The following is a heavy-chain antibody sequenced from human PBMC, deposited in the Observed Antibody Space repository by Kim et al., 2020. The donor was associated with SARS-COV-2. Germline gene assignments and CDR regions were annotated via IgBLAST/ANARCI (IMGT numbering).Heavy chain of an antibody. J-gene: IGHJ6*03. CDR2: INHSGST. D-gene: IGHD2-8*01. Sequence: SETLSLTCAVYGGSFSGYYWSWIRQPPGKGLEWIGEINHSGSTNYNPSLKSRVTISVDTSKNQFSLKLSSVTAADTAVYYCARGVFDCTNGVCYPYYYY. CDR1: GGSFSGYY. CDR3: ARGVFDCTNGVCYPYYYY. V-gene: IGHV4-34*01.